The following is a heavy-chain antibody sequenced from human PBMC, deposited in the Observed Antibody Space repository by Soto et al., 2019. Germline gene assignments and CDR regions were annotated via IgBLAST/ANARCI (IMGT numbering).Heavy chain of an antibody. CDR2: MNPNSGNT. CDR1: GYTFTSYD. D-gene: IGHD3-10*01. J-gene: IGHJ6*03. V-gene: IGHV1-8*01. Sequence: GASVKVSCKASGYTFTSYDINWVRQATGQGLEWMGWMNPNSGNTGYAQKFQGRVTMTRNTSISTAYMELSSLRSEDTSVYYCARGVMVRGVTINWGRGYYYYMDVWGKGTTVTVSS. CDR3: ARGVMVRGVTINWGRGYYYYMDV.